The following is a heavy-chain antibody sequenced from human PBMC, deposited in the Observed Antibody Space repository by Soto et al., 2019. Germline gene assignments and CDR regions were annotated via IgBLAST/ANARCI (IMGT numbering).Heavy chain of an antibody. CDR1: GLTFSSHA. CDR2: ISGSGGST. D-gene: IGHD3-16*01. CDR3: AKGGIGYFYFYYMDV. J-gene: IGHJ6*03. V-gene: IGHV3-23*01. Sequence: EVQLLESGGGLVQPGGSLRLSCAASGLTFSSHAMSWVRQAPGKGLEWVAAISGSGGSTYNVDSVKGRFTISRDNSKYMLYLQMNSLRAEDTAVYYCAKGGIGYFYFYYMDVWGKGTTVTVSS.